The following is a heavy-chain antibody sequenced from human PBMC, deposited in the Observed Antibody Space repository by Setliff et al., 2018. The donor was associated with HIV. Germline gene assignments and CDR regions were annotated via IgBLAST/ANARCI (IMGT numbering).Heavy chain of an antibody. D-gene: IGHD2-8*02. CDR1: GYTFSDYY. V-gene: IGHV1-69-2*01. Sequence: ASVKVSCKASGYTFSDYYMHWVQQAPGKGLEWVGRIDPEDGKSVYAEKFQGRVTITADTSIDTAYMDLSSLRSEDTATYSCARFHHRYWWFDPWGQGTLVTVSS. CDR3: ARFHHRYWWFDP. CDR2: IDPEDGKS. J-gene: IGHJ5*02.